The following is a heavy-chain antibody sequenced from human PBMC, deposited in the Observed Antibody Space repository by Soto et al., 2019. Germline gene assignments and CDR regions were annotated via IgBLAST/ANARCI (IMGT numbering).Heavy chain of an antibody. CDR2: IYYSGST. CDR1: GGSISSGDYY. V-gene: IGHV4-30-4*01. Sequence: TLSLTCTVSGGSISSGDYYWSWIRQPPGKGLEWIGYIYYSGSTYYNPSLKSRVTISVDTSKNQFSLKLSSVTAADTAVYYCARDYPSWDYYYGMDVWGQGTTVTVSS. J-gene: IGHJ6*02. CDR3: ARDYPSWDYYYGMDV. D-gene: IGHD3-16*02.